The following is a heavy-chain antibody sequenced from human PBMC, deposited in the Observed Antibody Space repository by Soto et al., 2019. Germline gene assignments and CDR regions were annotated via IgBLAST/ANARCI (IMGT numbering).Heavy chain of an antibody. D-gene: IGHD3-22*01. Sequence: EVQLVESGGGLVQPGGSLRLSCAASGFTFSSYAMHWVRQAPGKGLEYVSAISSYGGSTYYANSVKGRFTISRDNSKNTLDLQMGSLRAEDMAVYYWARDADSSGYYYFDYWGQGTLVTVSS. CDR1: GFTFSSYA. V-gene: IGHV3-64*01. CDR2: ISSYGGST. J-gene: IGHJ4*02. CDR3: ARDADSSGYYYFDY.